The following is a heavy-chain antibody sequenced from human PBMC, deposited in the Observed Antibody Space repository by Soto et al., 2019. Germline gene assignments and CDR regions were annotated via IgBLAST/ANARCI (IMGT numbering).Heavy chain of an antibody. CDR3: ARDRLARGIPVAGRSDY. D-gene: IGHD6-19*01. CDR2: ISSTGALM. Sequence: EVQLVESGGGLVQPGGSLRLSCAASGFIFSQYSMNWVRQAPGKGLEWVSWISSTGALMYYADSVKGRFTISRDDADNSLYLQMNSLRVEDTAVYYCARDRLARGIPVAGRSDYWGQGALVTVSA. V-gene: IGHV3-21*02. J-gene: IGHJ4*02. CDR1: GFIFSQYS.